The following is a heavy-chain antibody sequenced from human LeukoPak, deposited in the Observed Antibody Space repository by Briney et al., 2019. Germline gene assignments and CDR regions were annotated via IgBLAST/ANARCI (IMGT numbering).Heavy chain of an antibody. J-gene: IGHJ4*02. D-gene: IGHD3-3*01. CDR2: IYYSGST. CDR3: ASEPMYYDLWSGYYQDY. V-gene: IGHV4-39*01. CDR1: GGSISSYY. Sequence: SETLSLTCTVSGGSISSYYWSWIRQPPGKGLEWIGSIYYSGSTYYNPSLKSRVTISVDTSKNQFSLKLSSVTAADTAVYYCASEPMYYDLWSGYYQDYWGQGTLVTVSS.